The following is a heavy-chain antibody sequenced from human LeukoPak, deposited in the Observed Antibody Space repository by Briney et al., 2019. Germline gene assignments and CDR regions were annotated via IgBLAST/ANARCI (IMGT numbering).Heavy chain of an antibody. D-gene: IGHD3-10*01. Sequence: SETLSLTCTVSGYSVRSGYYWGWVRQSPGQGLEWIATIYHSESTHYNPSLKSRVTISVDTSKNQFSLKLSPVTAADTAVYYCARVYSMVRQYFDYWGQGTLVTVSS. J-gene: IGHJ4*02. CDR1: GYSVRSGYY. CDR2: IYHSEST. CDR3: ARVYSMVRQYFDY. V-gene: IGHV4-38-2*02.